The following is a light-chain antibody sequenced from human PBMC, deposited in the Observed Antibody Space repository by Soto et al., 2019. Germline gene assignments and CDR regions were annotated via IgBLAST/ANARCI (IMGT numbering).Light chain of an antibody. CDR3: SSYAGSNNVV. CDR2: EVT. CDR1: SSDVGGYNY. J-gene: IGLJ3*02. Sequence: QSALTQPPSASGSPGQSVTISCTGTSSDVGGYNYVSWYQHLPGKAPKLMIYEVTKRPSGVPDRFSGSKSGNTASLTVSGLQAADEADYYCSSYAGSNNVVFGGGTKLTVL. V-gene: IGLV2-8*01.